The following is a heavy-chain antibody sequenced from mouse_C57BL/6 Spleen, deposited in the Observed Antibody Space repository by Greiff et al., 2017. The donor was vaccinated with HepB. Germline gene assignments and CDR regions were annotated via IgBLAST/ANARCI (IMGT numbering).Heavy chain of an antibody. J-gene: IGHJ3*01. Sequence: VQLQQPGAELVMPGASVKLSCKASGYTFTSYWMHWVKQRPGQGLEWIGEIDPSDSYTNYNQTFKGKSTLTVDKSSSTAYMQLSSLTSEDSAVYYCAAYGSSPLAYWGQGTLVTVSA. CDR3: AAYGSSPLAY. D-gene: IGHD1-1*01. V-gene: IGHV1-69*01. CDR2: IDPSDSYT. CDR1: GYTFTSYW.